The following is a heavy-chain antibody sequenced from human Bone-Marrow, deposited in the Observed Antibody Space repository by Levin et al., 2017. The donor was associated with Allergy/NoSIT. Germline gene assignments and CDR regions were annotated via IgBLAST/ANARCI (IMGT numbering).Heavy chain of an antibody. J-gene: IGHJ4*02. Sequence: GESLKISCAASGFIFTNYAMNWVRQAPGKGLEWVSGIGDSGAPTYYGDSVKGRFTISRDNSKNTLYLQMNSLRAEDTAVYYCAKYHVTSPYSRGTFDYWGQGTLVTVSS. D-gene: IGHD3-22*01. CDR1: GFIFTNYA. CDR2: IGDSGAPT. CDR3: AKYHVTSPYSRGTFDY. V-gene: IGHV3-23*01.